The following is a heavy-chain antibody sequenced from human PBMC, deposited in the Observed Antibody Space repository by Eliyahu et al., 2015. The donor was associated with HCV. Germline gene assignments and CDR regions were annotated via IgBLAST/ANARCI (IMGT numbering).Heavy chain of an antibody. CDR3: ARFADNAADY. CDR1: GASFDXGGYY. Sequence: QVQLQETGPGLVKPSQTLSLXCSVSGASFDXGGYYWNWIRQPPGKGLEWIGYIYYSGRTYYNPSLKSRVTISFDTSQKHFSLKMKSVTAADTAVYYCARFADNAADYWGQGTLITVSS. J-gene: IGHJ4*02. V-gene: IGHV4-31*03. D-gene: IGHD1-1*01. CDR2: IYYSGRT.